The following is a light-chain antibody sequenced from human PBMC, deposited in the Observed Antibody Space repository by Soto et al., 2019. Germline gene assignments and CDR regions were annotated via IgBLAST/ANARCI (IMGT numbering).Light chain of an antibody. Sequence: QSALTQPASVSGSPGQSITISCTGTSSDVGAYNYVSWYQHHPGKVPKLLIYEVTNRPSGVSDRFSGSKSGNTASLTISGLQAEDEADYYCSSYAGSSNVFGTGTKVTVL. CDR1: SSDVGAYNY. V-gene: IGLV2-14*01. J-gene: IGLJ1*01. CDR3: SSYAGSSNV. CDR2: EVT.